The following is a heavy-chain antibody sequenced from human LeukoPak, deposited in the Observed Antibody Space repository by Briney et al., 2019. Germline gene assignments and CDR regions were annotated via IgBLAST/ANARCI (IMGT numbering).Heavy chain of an antibody. J-gene: IGHJ5*02. D-gene: IGHD3-22*01. Sequence: ASVKVSCKASGYTFTGYYMHWVRQAPGQGLEWMGWINPNSGGTNYAQKFQGRVTMTRDTSISTAYMELSRLRSEATAVYYCARDRHRRGYYYIDFQNWFDPWGQGTLVTVSS. V-gene: IGHV1-2*02. CDR3: ARDRHRRGYYYIDFQNWFDP. CDR1: GYTFTGYY. CDR2: INPNSGGT.